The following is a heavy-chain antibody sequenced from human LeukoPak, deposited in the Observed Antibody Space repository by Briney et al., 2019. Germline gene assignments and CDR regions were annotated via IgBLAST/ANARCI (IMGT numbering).Heavy chain of an antibody. Sequence: GGSLRLSCAASAFTFSSYAMHWVRQAPGKGLEWVAVISYDGSNKYYADSVKGRFTISRDNSKNTLYLQMNSLGPDDTALYYCARTKPGTFDYWGQGILVTVSS. V-gene: IGHV3-30*03. J-gene: IGHJ4*02. CDR1: AFTFSSYA. CDR2: ISYDGSNK. CDR3: ARTKPGTFDY. D-gene: IGHD1-7*01.